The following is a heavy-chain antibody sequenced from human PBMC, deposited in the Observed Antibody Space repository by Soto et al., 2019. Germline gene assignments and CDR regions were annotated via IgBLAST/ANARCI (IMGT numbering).Heavy chain of an antibody. CDR1: GFSLSTSGEG. J-gene: IGHJ4*02. CDR2: IYWDDDK. D-gene: IGHD1-26*01. V-gene: IGHV2-5*02. Sequence: QITLKESGPTLVKPTQTLTLTCTFSGFSLSTSGEGVGWIRQPPGKALEWLGIIYWDDDKRFSPSLNSRLTITKNSSKNQVVLTVTKMDPVDTGTYFCAHRSYTASGPYFDYWGQGALVTVSS. CDR3: AHRSYTASGPYFDY.